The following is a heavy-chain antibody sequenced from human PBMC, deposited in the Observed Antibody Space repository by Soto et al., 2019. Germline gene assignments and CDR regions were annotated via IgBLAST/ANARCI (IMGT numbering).Heavy chain of an antibody. CDR3: ARDCSGGSCYPGMDV. CDR2: IRIGPGIT. V-gene: IGHV3-23*01. CDR1: GVNFRGYA. Sequence: GGSLRLSCEVSGVNFRGYAMSRVRQAPGKGLEWVSGIRIGPGITYYADSVKGRFTISSDISRKTVYLQINSLRAEDTAVYFCARDCSGGSCYPGMDVWGQGTTVTGSS. J-gene: IGHJ6*02. D-gene: IGHD2-15*01.